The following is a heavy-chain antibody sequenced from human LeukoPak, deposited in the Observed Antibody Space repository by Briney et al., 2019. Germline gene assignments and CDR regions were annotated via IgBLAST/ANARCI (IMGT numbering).Heavy chain of an antibody. CDR2: INTYKGDT. CDR1: GYTLTNYN. J-gene: IGHJ4*02. CDR3: AREFGHCYGDSCFYFFDT. D-gene: IGHD4-17*01. V-gene: IGHV1-18*01. Sequence: GASVKVSCKASGYTLTNYNISWVRQAPGQGLEWMGWINTYKGDTLYAQKPQGRVTMTADTSTNTAYMELRSLRFDDTAVYYCAREFGHCYGDSCFYFFDTWGQGFRVTVSS.